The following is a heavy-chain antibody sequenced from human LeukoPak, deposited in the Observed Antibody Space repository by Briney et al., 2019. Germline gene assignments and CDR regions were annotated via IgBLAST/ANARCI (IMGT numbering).Heavy chain of an antibody. V-gene: IGHV3-7*01. J-gene: IGHJ5*02. CDR3: ARVAENA. Sequence: GGSLRLSCAASGFTFSSYSMNWVRQAPGKGLEWVANIKQDGSEKYYVDSVKGRFTISRDNAKNSLYLQMNNLRAEDTAVYYCARVAENAWGQGTLVTVSS. CDR2: IKQDGSEK. CDR1: GFTFSSYS. D-gene: IGHD6-13*01.